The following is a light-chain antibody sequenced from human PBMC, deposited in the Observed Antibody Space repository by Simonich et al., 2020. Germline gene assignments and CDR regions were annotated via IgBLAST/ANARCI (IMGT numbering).Light chain of an antibody. Sequence: DIQMTQSPSSLSASVGDRVTITCRASQSISSYLNWSKQKPGKAPKLLIYAASSLQRGVPSRFSGSGFGTDVTLTISSLQPEDFATYYCQQSYSTPPTFGGGTKVEIK. CDR2: AAS. V-gene: IGKV1-39*01. CDR1: QSISSY. CDR3: QQSYSTPPT. J-gene: IGKJ4*01.